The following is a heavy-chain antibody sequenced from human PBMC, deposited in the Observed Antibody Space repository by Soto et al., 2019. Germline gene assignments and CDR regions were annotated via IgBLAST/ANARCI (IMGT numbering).Heavy chain of an antibody. CDR3: TKDRVPDGIYSFDY. V-gene: IGHV3-23*03. CDR1: GFSFSDYS. CDR2: IDLRGTTT. J-gene: IGHJ4*02. Sequence: GGSLRLSCAASGFSFSDYSMNWVRQAPGKGLEWVSFIDLRGTTTYYRDSVKGRLTVPKDKSMNTVYLQMNSLTVEDAAVYYCTKDRVPDGIYSFDYWGQGALVTVSS. D-gene: IGHD2-15*01.